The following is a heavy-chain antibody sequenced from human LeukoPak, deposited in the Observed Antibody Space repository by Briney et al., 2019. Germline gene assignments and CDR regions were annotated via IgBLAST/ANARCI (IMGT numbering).Heavy chain of an antibody. CDR2: INHSGST. Sequence: PSETLSLTCTVSGDSISGYYWSWIRQPPGKGLEWIGEINHSGSTNYNPSLKSRVTISVDTSKNQFSLKLSSVTAADTAVYYCARFGYRNYYYGMDVWGQGTTVTVSS. J-gene: IGHJ6*02. V-gene: IGHV4-34*01. CDR3: ARFGYRNYYYGMDV. CDR1: GDSISGYY. D-gene: IGHD5-24*01.